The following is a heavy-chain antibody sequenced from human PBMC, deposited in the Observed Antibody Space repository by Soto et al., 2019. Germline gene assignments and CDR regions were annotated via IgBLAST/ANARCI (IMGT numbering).Heavy chain of an antibody. CDR2: IRYDGSNK. Sequence: PGGSLRLSCTTSGFTFNTYAMHWVRQAPGKKLEKMTIIRYDGSNKYYADFVKGRFTISRDNSKNTLYLQMNSLRAEDTALYYCARADCTGAYCYSWPFNYGVDVCGQGTTVTVSS. V-gene: IGHV3-33*08. D-gene: IGHD2-15*01. CDR1: GFTFNTYA. CDR3: ARADCTGAYCYSWPFNYGVDV. J-gene: IGHJ6*02.